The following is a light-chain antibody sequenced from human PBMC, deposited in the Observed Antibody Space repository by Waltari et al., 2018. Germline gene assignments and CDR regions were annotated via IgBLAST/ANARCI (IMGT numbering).Light chain of an antibody. CDR3: QVWGDDSGPYVI. V-gene: IGLV3-21*04. Sequence: SYVLTQPPSMSVAPGKTARITCGGSNIGGKSGKWYQQKPGQAPVLVMHYNTDRPSGIPGRFSGSNSGNTATLTINRVEAGDEADYYCQVWGDDSGPYVIFGGGTKLTVL. CDR2: YNT. CDR1: NIGGKS. J-gene: IGLJ2*01.